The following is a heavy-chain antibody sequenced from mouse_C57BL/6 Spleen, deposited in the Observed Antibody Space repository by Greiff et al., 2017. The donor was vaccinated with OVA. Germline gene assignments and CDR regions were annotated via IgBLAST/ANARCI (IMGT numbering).Heavy chain of an antibody. Sequence: QVHVKQPGAELVRPGSSVKLSCKASGYTFTSYWMHWVKQRPIQGLEWIGNIDPSDSETHYNQKFKDKATLTVDKSSSTAYMQLSSLTSEDSAVYYCARWANYYGSSYGYFDVWGTGTTVTVSS. V-gene: IGHV1-52*01. J-gene: IGHJ1*03. CDR1: GYTFTSYW. CDR3: ARWANYYGSSYGYFDV. D-gene: IGHD1-1*01. CDR2: IDPSDSET.